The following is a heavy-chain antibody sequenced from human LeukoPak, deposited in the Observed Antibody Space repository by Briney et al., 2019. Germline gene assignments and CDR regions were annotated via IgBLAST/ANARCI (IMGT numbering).Heavy chain of an antibody. CDR1: GFSFEDHA. D-gene: IGHD5-12*01. CDR3: AKASEERYSGYDDYLHY. CDR2: ISWNGDTI. J-gene: IGHJ4*02. Sequence: GGSLRLSCVVSGFSFEDHAMHWVRQAPGKGLEWVLGISWNGDTIGYADSVKGRFTVSRDNAKNSVYLQMNNLRTEDTALYYCAKASEERYSGYDDYLHYWGQGTLVTVSS. V-gene: IGHV3-9*01.